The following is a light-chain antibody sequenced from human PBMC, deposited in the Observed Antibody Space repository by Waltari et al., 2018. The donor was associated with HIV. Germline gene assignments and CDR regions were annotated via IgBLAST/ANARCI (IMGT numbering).Light chain of an antibody. CDR3: GTWDSSRSIYV. V-gene: IGLV1-51*01. CDR2: DKD. Sequence: TQPPSVSAAPGQRVAISCSGGSSNLANNYVSWYHQVPGRAPRLLIYDKDKRPSGISDRCSAAKAGMSATLVITGLQMVDDAAYYCGTWDSSRSIYVFGTGTTVLVL. CDR1: SSNLANNY. J-gene: IGLJ1*01.